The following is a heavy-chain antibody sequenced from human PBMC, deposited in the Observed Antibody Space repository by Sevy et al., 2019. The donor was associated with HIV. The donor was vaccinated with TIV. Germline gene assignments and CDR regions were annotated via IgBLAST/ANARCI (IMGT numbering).Heavy chain of an antibody. J-gene: IGHJ4*02. CDR3: ARDDCSSLSCHGSLLY. CDR2: ISTLDVNP. CDR1: GYTFTSYR. Sequence: ASVKVSCKASGYTFTSYRISWVRQAPGQGLEWMGWISTLDVNPNNAQRFQGRVTMTTDTSTSTAYMELRSLRSDDTAVYYCARDDCSSLSCHGSLLYWGQGTLVTVSS. D-gene: IGHD2-2*01. V-gene: IGHV1-18*01.